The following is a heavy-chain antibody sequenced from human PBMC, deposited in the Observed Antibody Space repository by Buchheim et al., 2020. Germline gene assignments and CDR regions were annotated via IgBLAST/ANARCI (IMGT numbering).Heavy chain of an antibody. J-gene: IGHJ4*02. CDR2: IYYSGST. CDR1: GGSISSGDYY. V-gene: IGHV4-30-4*01. Sequence: QVQLQESGPGLVKPSQTLSLTCTVSGGSISSGDYYWSWIRQPPGKGLEWIGYIYYSGSTYYKPSLKSRVTISEDTSKNQFSPKLSSVTAADTAVYYCARERDYYGSGSYMGFDYWGQGTL. D-gene: IGHD3-10*01. CDR3: ARERDYYGSGSYMGFDY.